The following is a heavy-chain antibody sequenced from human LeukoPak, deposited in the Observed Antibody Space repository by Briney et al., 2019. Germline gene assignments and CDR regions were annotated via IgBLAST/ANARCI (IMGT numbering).Heavy chain of an antibody. Sequence: WASVKVSCKASGGTLSKYNVNWVRQAPGQGLEWMGWISAYNGNTNYAQKFQGRVTMTRDTSISTAYMELSRLRSDDTAVYYCARDLMPFNYDFWSGYPYWGQGTLVTVSS. CDR1: GGTLSKYN. D-gene: IGHD3-3*01. CDR3: ARDLMPFNYDFWSGYPY. CDR2: ISAYNGNT. V-gene: IGHV1-2*02. J-gene: IGHJ4*02.